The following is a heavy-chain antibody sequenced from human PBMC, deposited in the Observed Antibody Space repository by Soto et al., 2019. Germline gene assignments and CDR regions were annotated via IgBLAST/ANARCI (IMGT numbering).Heavy chain of an antibody. CDR2: ISHDGGNK. J-gene: IGHJ4*02. CDR1: GFTFSTYG. Sequence: QMQLVESGGGVVQPGRSLRVSCAASGFTFSTYGMHWVRQAPGKGLEWVGVISHDGGNKSYADSVKGRFTISRDNSKDTLYLQMNSLRPEDTAVYYCAKETVWEIVEGYFDYWGQGTLVTVSS. CDR3: AKETVWEIVEGYFDY. D-gene: IGHD3-22*01. V-gene: IGHV3-30*18.